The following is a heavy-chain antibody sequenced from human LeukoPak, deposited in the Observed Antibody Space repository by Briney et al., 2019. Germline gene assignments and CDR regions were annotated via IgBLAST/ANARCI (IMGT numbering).Heavy chain of an antibody. V-gene: IGHV3-30*04. CDR3: ARDFSWRQFDY. CDR2: ISYDGNKR. J-gene: IGHJ4*02. Sequence: PGGSLRLSCAASGITSSRYSLSWVRQPPGKGLEWVTLISYDGNKRPYADSVKGRFTISRDNAKNSLYLQMNSLRVEETAVYYCARDFSWRQFDYWGLGTLVTVSS. CDR1: GITSSRYS.